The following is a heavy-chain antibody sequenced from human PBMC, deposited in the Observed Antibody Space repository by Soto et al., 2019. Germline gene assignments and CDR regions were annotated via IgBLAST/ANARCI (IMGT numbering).Heavy chain of an antibody. CDR3: AGGNALDV. J-gene: IGHJ6*02. CDR2: IHQDGSEK. CDR1: RFTFSIYW. Sequence: GGSLRLSCAASRFTFSIYWMTWVRQTPGKGLEWVASIHQDGSEKYYMDSVKGRFTISRDNAKNSLYLQMTSLRAEDTAVYYCAGGNALDVWGQGTTVTVSS. V-gene: IGHV3-7*01.